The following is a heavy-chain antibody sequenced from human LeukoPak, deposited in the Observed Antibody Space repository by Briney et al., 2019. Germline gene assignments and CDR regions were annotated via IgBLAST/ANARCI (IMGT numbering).Heavy chain of an antibody. CDR1: GFTFSGSA. Sequence: GGSLRLSCAASGFTFSGSAMHWVRQAPGKGLEWVSAISGSGGSTYYADSVKGRFTISRDNSKNTLYLQMNSLRAEDTAVYYCAREGRIAAAGVLDAFDIWGQGTMVTVSS. CDR2: ISGSGGST. D-gene: IGHD6-13*01. V-gene: IGHV3-23*01. CDR3: AREGRIAAAGVLDAFDI. J-gene: IGHJ3*02.